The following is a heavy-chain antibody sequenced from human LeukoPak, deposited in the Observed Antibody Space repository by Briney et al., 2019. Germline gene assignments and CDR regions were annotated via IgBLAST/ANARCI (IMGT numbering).Heavy chain of an antibody. CDR3: ARGRGLGVVSPYFDY. D-gene: IGHD3-3*01. V-gene: IGHV3-53*01. CDR2: IYGDGRT. CDR1: GFSVSNNY. Sequence: GGSLRLSCVVSGFSVSNNYIIWVRQAPGNGLERVSVIYGDGRTSHSASVRGRFTISRDNSKSIVSLQMNNLRAEDTAVYYCARGRGLGVVSPYFDYWGQGTLVTVSS. J-gene: IGHJ4*02.